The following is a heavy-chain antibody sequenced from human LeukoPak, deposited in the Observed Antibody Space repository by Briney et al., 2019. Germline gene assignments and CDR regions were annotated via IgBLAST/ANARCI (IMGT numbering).Heavy chain of an antibody. CDR1: GFTFSSYA. CDR2: ISGSGGST. CDR3: AKALFHSGSYPPRLSFDY. D-gene: IGHD3-10*01. J-gene: IGHJ4*02. Sequence: GGSLRLSCAASGFTFSSYAMSWVRQAPGKGLEWVSAISGSGGSTYYADPVKGRFTISRDNSKNTLYLQMNSLRAEDTAVYYCAKALFHSGSYPPRLSFDYWGQGTLVTVSS. V-gene: IGHV3-23*01.